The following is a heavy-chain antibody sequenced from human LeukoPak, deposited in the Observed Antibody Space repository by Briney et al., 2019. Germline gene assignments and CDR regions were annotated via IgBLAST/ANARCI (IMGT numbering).Heavy chain of an antibody. J-gene: IGHJ6*03. CDR3: AKDLAATVTTHYYYYMDV. Sequence: GGSLRLSCAASRFTFSSYGMHWVRQAPGKGLEWVAVIWYDGSKKYYADSVTGRFTISRDNSKNTLYLQMNSLRAEDTAVYYCAKDLAATVTTHYYYYMDVWGKGTTVTVSS. V-gene: IGHV3-33*06. CDR2: IWYDGSKK. CDR1: RFTFSSYG. D-gene: IGHD4-11*01.